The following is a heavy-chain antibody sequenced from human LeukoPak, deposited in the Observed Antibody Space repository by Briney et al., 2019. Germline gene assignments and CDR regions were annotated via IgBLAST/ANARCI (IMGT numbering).Heavy chain of an antibody. J-gene: IGHJ4*02. CDR2: ISDIGSI. V-gene: IGHV4-59*08. CDR3: AGHHPRNTVDF. CDR1: GVSISAYY. Sequence: SETLSLTCSVSGVSISAYYWSWIRQPPGKGLEWIAYISDIGSINYNPSLKSRVTISLDTSKNQFSLKLSSVTAADTAVYYCAGHHPRNTVDFWGQGTLVTVSS. D-gene: IGHD2/OR15-2a*01.